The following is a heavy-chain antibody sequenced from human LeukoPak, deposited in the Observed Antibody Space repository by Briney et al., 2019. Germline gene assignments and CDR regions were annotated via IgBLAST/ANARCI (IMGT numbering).Heavy chain of an antibody. CDR2: IYTSGST. Sequence: SETLSLTCTVSGGSISSYYWSWIRQPAGTGLEWIGRIYTSGSTNYNPSLKSRVTMSVDTSKNQFSLKLSSVTAADTAVYYCARDCSSTSCYDAFDIWGQGTMVTVSS. D-gene: IGHD2-2*01. J-gene: IGHJ3*02. CDR1: GGSISSYY. CDR3: ARDCSSTSCYDAFDI. V-gene: IGHV4-4*07.